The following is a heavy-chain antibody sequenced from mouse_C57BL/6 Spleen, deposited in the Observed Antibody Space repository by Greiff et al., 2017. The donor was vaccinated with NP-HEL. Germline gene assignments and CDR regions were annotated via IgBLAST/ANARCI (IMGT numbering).Heavy chain of an antibody. Sequence: EVQLMESGGGLVKPGGSLKLSCAASGFTFSDYGMHWVRQAPEKGLEWVAYISSCSSTIYYADTVKGRFTISGDNAKNTLFLQMTSLRSEDTAMYYCARPGLLGLYFDYWGQGTTLTVSS. CDR2: ISSCSSTI. J-gene: IGHJ2*01. D-gene: IGHD3-1*01. CDR3: ARPGLLGLYFDY. V-gene: IGHV5-17*01. CDR1: GFTFSDYG.